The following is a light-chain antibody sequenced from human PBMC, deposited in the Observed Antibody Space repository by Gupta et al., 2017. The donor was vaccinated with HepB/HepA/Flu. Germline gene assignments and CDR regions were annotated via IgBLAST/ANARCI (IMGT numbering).Light chain of an antibody. CDR3: QQYGSSPWT. Sequence: EIVLTQSPGTLSLSPGERVTISCRASQSVSSSYLAWYQQRPGQAPRLLIYGASSRATGISDRCSGSGSGTDFTLTISRLEAEDFAVYYCQQYGSSPWTFGQGTKVEIK. J-gene: IGKJ1*01. CDR2: GAS. CDR1: QSVSSSY. V-gene: IGKV3-20*01.